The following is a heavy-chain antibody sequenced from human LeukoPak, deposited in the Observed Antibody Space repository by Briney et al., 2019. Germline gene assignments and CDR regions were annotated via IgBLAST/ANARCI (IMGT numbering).Heavy chain of an antibody. V-gene: IGHV3-23*01. CDR1: GFTFSTYA. Sequence: PGGSLRLSCAASGFTFSTYAMSWVRQAPGKGLEWVSTVSTSGRSTYYADSVKGRFIISRDNSKNTVYLQLNSLRAEDTAVYYCARGGDTIGSIRSPFDIWGQGTMVTVSS. D-gene: IGHD3-22*01. J-gene: IGHJ3*02. CDR3: ARGGDTIGSIRSPFDI. CDR2: VSTSGRST.